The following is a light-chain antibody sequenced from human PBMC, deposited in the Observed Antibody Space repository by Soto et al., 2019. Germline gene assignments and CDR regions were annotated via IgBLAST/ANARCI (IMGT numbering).Light chain of an antibody. Sequence: EIVLTQSPGTLSLSPGERATLSCRASQSVSSSYLAWYQQKPGQAPRLLIYGASSRATGIPDRFSGSGSGTDFTLTISRLEPEDFAVYYCQHYNEWHLTFGGGNKLETK. CDR3: QHYNEWHLT. V-gene: IGKV3-20*01. J-gene: IGKJ4*01. CDR2: GAS. CDR1: QSVSSSY.